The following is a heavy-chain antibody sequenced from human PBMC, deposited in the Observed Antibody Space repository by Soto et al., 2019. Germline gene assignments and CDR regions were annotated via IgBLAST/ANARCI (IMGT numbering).Heavy chain of an antibody. CDR2: ISWNSGSI. CDR1: GFTFDDYA. Sequence: QPGGSLRLSCAASGFTFDDYAMHWVRQAPGKGLEWVSGISWNSGSIGYADSVKGRFTISRDNAKNSLYLQMNSLRAEDTALYYCAKDGLTWGQGTMVTVSS. CDR3: AKDGLT. J-gene: IGHJ3*01. V-gene: IGHV3-9*01.